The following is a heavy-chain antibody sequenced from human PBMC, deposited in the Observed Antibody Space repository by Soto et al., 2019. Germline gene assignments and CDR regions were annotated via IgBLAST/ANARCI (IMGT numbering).Heavy chain of an antibody. CDR2: IYYSGST. V-gene: IGHV4-30-4*01. D-gene: IGHD4-17*01. J-gene: IGHJ5*02. CDR1: GGSIIRGDYY. CDR3: ARDNPYGDRLYNWFDP. Sequence: PSETLSLTCTVSGGSIIRGDYYWIWIRQPPGKGLEWIGYIYYSGSTYYNPSLKSRVTISVDTSKNQFSLKLSSVTAADTAVYYCARDNPYGDRLYNWFDPWGQGTLVTVSS.